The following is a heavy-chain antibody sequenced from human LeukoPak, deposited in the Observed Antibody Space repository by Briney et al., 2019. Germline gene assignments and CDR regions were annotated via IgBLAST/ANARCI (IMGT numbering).Heavy chain of an antibody. J-gene: IGHJ3*02. CDR2: ISYDGSNK. V-gene: IGHV3-30-3*01. D-gene: IGHD3-10*01. CDR1: GFTFSSYA. CDR3: ARAVYYGYAFDI. Sequence: TGGSLRLSCAASGFTFSSYAMHWVRQAPGKGLEWVAVISYDGSNKYYADSVKGRFTISRDNSKNTLYLQMNSLRAEDTAVYYCARAVYYGYAFDIWGQGTMVTVSS.